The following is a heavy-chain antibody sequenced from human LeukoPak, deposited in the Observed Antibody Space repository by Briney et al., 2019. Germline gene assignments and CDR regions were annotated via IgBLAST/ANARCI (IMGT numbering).Heavy chain of an antibody. CDR2: ISSGSSSI. Sequence: PGGSLRLSCVASGFTFSSYSMNWVRQAPGKGLEWISYISSGSSSIYYADSVKGRFTISRDNAKNSLYLQMNSLRAEDTAVYYCARGRGWAVAGRHWFDPWGQGTLVTVSS. J-gene: IGHJ5*02. D-gene: IGHD6-19*01. V-gene: IGHV3-48*01. CDR1: GFTFSSYS. CDR3: ARGRGWAVAGRHWFDP.